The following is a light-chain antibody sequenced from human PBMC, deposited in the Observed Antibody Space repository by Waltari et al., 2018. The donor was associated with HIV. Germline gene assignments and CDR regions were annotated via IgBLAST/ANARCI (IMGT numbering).Light chain of an antibody. V-gene: IGKV1-33*01. CDR3: QQYDNLPSYT. CDR2: DAS. CDR1: QDVSNY. J-gene: IGKJ2*01. Sequence: DIQMTKSPCSLSASVGDGVNITCQASQDVSNYLNWYQQKPGKAPKLLIYDASNLETGVPSRFSGSGSGTDFTFTISSLQPEDIATYYCQQYDNLPSYTFGQGTKLEI.